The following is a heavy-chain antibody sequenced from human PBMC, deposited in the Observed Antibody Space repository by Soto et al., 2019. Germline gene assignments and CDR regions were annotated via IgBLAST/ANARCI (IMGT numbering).Heavy chain of an antibody. V-gene: IGHV4-39*01. D-gene: IGHD2-21*02. CDR3: ARHPSDFWFDP. Sequence: QLQLQESGPGLVKPSETLSLTCTVSGGSISSSSYFWGWIRQPPGKGLGWVGSIYYSGSTYYNPSLRSRVAVSVDTSKNPFSLKLISVTAADTAVYYCARHPSDFWFDPWGQGTLVTVSS. CDR2: IYYSGST. J-gene: IGHJ5*02. CDR1: GGSISSSSYF.